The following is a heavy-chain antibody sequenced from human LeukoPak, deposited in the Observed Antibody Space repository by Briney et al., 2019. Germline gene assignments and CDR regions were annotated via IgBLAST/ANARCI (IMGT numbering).Heavy chain of an antibody. CDR3: ARRWADWGMDV. V-gene: IGHV4-39*01. D-gene: IGHD1-26*01. J-gene: IGHJ6*04. Sequence: SETLSLTCTVSGASICSSSYYWGWIRQPPGKGLEWIGSIYYSGSTYYNPSLKSLVTISVDNSKNQFSLKLSSVTAADTAVYYCARRWADWGMDVWGEGTTVTVSS. CDR1: GASICSSSYY. CDR2: IYYSGST.